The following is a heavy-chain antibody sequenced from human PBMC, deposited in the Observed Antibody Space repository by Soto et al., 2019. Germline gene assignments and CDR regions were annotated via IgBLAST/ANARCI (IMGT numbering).Heavy chain of an antibody. CDR1: GGSFSGYY. D-gene: IGHD6-25*01. CDR2: INHRGST. J-gene: IGHJ6*02. Sequence: QVQLQQWGAGLLKPSETLSLTCAVYGGSFSGYYWSWIRQPPGKGLAWIGEINHRGSTNYNPSLKRRVAISLDRSKNRFSLKLNSVAAADTAVYYCARGARVKIPAASGRDYYYHGLDVWGQGTAVTVSS. CDR3: ARGARVKIPAASGRDYYYHGLDV. V-gene: IGHV4-34*01.